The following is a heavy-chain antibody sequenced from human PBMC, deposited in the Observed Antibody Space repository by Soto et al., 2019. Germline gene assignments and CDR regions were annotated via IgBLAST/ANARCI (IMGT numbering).Heavy chain of an antibody. Sequence: ILSLTCAVSGGSISSGGYSWSWIRQPPGKGLEWIGYIYHSGSTYYNPSLKSRVTISVDRSKNQFSLKLSSVTAADTAVYYCARGGGLVVVNYGMDVWGQGTTVTVSS. CDR1: GGSISSGGYS. CDR3: ARGGGLVVVNYGMDV. J-gene: IGHJ6*02. V-gene: IGHV4-30-2*01. CDR2: IYHSGST. D-gene: IGHD3-22*01.